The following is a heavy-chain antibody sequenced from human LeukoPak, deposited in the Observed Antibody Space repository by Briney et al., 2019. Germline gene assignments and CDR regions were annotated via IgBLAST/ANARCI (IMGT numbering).Heavy chain of an antibody. CDR1: GFTFSSYG. J-gene: IGHJ4*02. CDR3: AKAPGYCSGGSCPIDY. CDR2: ISYDGSNK. V-gene: IGHV3-30*18. Sequence: WGSLRLSCAASGFTFSSYGMNWVRQAPGKGLEWVAVISYDGSNKYYADSVKGRFTISRDNSKNTLYLQMNSLRAEDTAVYYCAKAPGYCSGGSCPIDYWGQGTLVTVSS. D-gene: IGHD2-15*01.